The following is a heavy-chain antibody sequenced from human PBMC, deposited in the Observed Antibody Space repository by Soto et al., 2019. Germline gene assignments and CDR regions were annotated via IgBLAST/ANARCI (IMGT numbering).Heavy chain of an antibody. Sequence: QVQLVESGGGVVQPGTSLRLSCAASGFLFSRFGMHWVRQAPGKGVAWVAVIVNHGGTTDYADSVRGRLTISRDNSRNTLFLEMSSLRVEDTTIYYWARDDEYDDNGLDYWGQGTLVTVSS. J-gene: IGHJ4*02. D-gene: IGHD1-1*01. CDR1: GFLFSRFG. CDR3: ARDDEYDDNGLDY. CDR2: IVNHGGTT. V-gene: IGHV3-33*01.